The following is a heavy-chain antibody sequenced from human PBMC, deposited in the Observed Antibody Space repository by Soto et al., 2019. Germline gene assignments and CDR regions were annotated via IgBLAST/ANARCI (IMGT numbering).Heavy chain of an antibody. V-gene: IGHV3-53*01. CDR3: ARSPYSSSWSYYYYGMDV. CDR1: GFTVSSNY. J-gene: IGHJ6*02. D-gene: IGHD6-13*01. CDR2: IYSGGST. Sequence: EVQLVESGGGLIQPGGSLRLSCAASGFTVSSNYMSWVRQAPGKGLEWVSVIYSGGSTYYADSVKGRFTISRDNSKNTLYLQMNSLRAEDTAVYYCARSPYSSSWSYYYYGMDVWGQGTTVTVSS.